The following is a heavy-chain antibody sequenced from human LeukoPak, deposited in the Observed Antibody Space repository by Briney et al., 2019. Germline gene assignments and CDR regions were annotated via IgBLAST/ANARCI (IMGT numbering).Heavy chain of an antibody. CDR3: ASSRYCSGGSCYFDY. J-gene: IGHJ4*02. V-gene: IGHV3-53*01. CDR1: GFAVSSNY. CDR2: IYSGGST. D-gene: IGHD2-15*01. Sequence: GGSLRLSCAASGFAVSSNYMNWVRQAPGKGLEWVSVIYSGGSTYYGDPVKGRFTISRDNSKNTLYLQMNSLRAEDTAVYYCASSRYCSGGSCYFDYWGQGTLVTVSS.